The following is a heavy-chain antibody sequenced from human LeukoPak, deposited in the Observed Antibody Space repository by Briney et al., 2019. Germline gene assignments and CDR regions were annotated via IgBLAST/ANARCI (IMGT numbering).Heavy chain of an antibody. CDR1: GFTFSSYG. V-gene: IGHV3-30*18. CDR2: ISYDGSNK. Sequence: VGSLRLSCAASGFTFSSYGMHWVRQAPGKGLEWVAVISYDGSNKYYADSVKGRFTISRDNSKNTLYLQMNSLRAEDTAVYYCAKDLAVAVAVYYYYMDIWGKGTTVIISS. J-gene: IGHJ6*03. D-gene: IGHD6-19*01. CDR3: AKDLAVAVAVYYYYMDI.